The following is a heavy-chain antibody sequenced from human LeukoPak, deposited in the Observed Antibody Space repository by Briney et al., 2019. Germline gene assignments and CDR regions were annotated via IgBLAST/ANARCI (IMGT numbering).Heavy chain of an antibody. V-gene: IGHV3-48*01. CDR2: ISSSSTI. Sequence: QTGGSLRLSCAASGFTFSSYSMNWVRQAPGKGLEWVSYISSSSTIYYADSVKGRFTISRDNAKNSLYLQMNSLRAEDTAVYYCARDRSSWPYYYYYGMDVWGQGTTITVSS. CDR1: GFTFSSYS. CDR3: ARDRSSWPYYYYYGMDV. J-gene: IGHJ6*02. D-gene: IGHD6-13*01.